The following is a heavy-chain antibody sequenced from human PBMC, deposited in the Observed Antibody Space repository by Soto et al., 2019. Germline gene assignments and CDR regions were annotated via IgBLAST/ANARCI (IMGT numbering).Heavy chain of an antibody. V-gene: IGHV4-4*07. CDR3: ASESGDTWDYEAY. CDR1: GGSITSYR. D-gene: IGHD1-7*01. J-gene: IGHJ4*02. CDR2: INTRGNT. Sequence: QVQLQESGPGLVRPLETLSLTCKVSGGSITSYRWSWIRQSAGKGLEWIGRINTRGNTHYNPSLKSRVTVSIDTSQNHFLLTVTSVTAGDSAVYYCASESGDTWDYEAYWGQGTPVTVSS.